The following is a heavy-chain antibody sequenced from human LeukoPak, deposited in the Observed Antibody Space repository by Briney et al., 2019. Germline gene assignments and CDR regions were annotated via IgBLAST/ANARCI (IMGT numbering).Heavy chain of an antibody. CDR3: ARSLTNSFDY. CDR2: IHYSGST. V-gene: IGHV4-31*03. J-gene: IGHJ4*02. D-gene: IGHD4-11*01. CDR1: SGSFSSGGYY. Sequence: SETLSLTCTVSSGSFSSGGYYWSWIRQHPGKGLEWIGYIHYSGSTYYNPSLKSRVTISVDTSKKQFPLKMSSVTAADTAVYYCARSLTNSFDYWGQGTLVTVSS.